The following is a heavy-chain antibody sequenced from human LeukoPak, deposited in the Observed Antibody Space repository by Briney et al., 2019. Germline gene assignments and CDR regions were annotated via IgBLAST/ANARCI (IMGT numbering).Heavy chain of an antibody. Sequence: GGSLRLSCAASGFTFSSYWMNWARQAPGKGLEWVAVISYDGSNKNYADSVKGRFTISRDNSKNTLYLQMNSLRAEDTAVYYCARDLRLAAAGTRWFDPWGQGTLVTVSS. CDR2: ISYDGSNK. J-gene: IGHJ5*02. V-gene: IGHV3-30-3*01. D-gene: IGHD6-13*01. CDR1: GFTFSSYW. CDR3: ARDLRLAAAGTRWFDP.